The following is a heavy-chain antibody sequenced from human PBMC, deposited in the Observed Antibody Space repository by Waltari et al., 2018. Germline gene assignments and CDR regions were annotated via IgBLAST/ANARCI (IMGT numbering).Heavy chain of an antibody. J-gene: IGHJ5*02. CDR2: IKQDGSEK. Sequence: EVQLVESGGGLVQPGGSLRLSCAASGFTFRTYWMSWVRQAPGKGLEWVAKIKQDGSEKYYVDSVKGRFTISRDNAKNSLYLQMNSLRAEDTAVYYCARDIGYDFWSGYLNWFDPWGQGTLVTVSS. CDR1: GFTFRTYW. V-gene: IGHV3-7*04. CDR3: ARDIGYDFWSGYLNWFDP. D-gene: IGHD3-3*01.